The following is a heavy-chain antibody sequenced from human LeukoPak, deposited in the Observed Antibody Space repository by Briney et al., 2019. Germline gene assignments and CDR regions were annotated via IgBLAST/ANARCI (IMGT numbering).Heavy chain of an antibody. Sequence: SETLSLTCAVYGGSFSGYYWSWIRQPPGKGLEWVGYIYYSGSTYYNPSLKSRVTISGDRSKNQFSLKLSSVTAADTAVYYCARVGRTDWFDPWGQGTLVTVSS. CDR3: ARVGRTDWFDP. CDR2: IYYSGST. CDR1: GGSFSGYY. V-gene: IGHV4-34*01. J-gene: IGHJ5*02. D-gene: IGHD3-10*01.